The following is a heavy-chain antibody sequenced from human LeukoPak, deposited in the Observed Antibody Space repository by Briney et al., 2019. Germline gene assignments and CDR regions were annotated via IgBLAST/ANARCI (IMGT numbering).Heavy chain of an antibody. CDR1: GFTFSSYG. J-gene: IGHJ6*02. CDR2: IHYDGITK. D-gene: IGHD5-18*01. Sequence: GGSLRLSCAASGFTFSSYGMHWVRQAPGKGLEWEAFIHYDGITKNYADSVKGRFTISRDNSKNTLYLQMNSLRAEDTAVYYCARATATIHYGMDVWGQGTTVTVSS. CDR3: ARATATIHYGMDV. V-gene: IGHV3-30*02.